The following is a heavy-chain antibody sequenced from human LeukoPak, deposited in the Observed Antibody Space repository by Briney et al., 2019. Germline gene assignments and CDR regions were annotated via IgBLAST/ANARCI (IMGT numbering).Heavy chain of an antibody. J-gene: IGHJ5*02. CDR2: ISAYNGNT. V-gene: IGHV1-18*01. Sequence: ASVKVSCXASGYTFTSYGISWVRQALGQGLEWMAWISAYNGNTNYAQKLQGRVTMTTDTSTSTAYMELRSLRSDDTAVYYCARGGYYDILTGYRAQNWFDPWGQGTLVTVSS. CDR3: ARGGYYDILTGYRAQNWFDP. CDR1: GYTFTSYG. D-gene: IGHD3-9*01.